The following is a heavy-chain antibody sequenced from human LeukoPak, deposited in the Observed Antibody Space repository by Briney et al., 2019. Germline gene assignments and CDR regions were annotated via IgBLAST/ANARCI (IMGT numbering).Heavy chain of an antibody. Sequence: HSETLSLTCTVSGGSISSYYWSWIRQPPGKGLEWIGYIYYSGSTNYNPSLKSRVTISVDTSKNQFSLKLSSVTAADTAVYYCASQVAAAGPGDYWGQGTLVTVSS. CDR1: GGSISSYY. J-gene: IGHJ4*02. D-gene: IGHD6-13*01. CDR2: IYYSGST. CDR3: ASQVAAAGPGDY. V-gene: IGHV4-59*01.